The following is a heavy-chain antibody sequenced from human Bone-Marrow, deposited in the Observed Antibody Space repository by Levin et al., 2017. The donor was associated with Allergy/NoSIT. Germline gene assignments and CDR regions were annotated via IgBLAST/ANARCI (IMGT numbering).Heavy chain of an antibody. J-gene: IGHJ6*02. V-gene: IGHV3-30*18. Sequence: GGSLRLSCAASGFTFSSYGMHWVRQAPGKGLEWVAVISYDGSNKYYADSVKGRFTISRDNSKNTLYLQMNSLRAEDTAVYYCAKDAKSSGWYYPGIYYGMDVWGQGTTVTVSS. CDR2: ISYDGSNK. D-gene: IGHD6-19*01. CDR3: AKDAKSSGWYYPGIYYGMDV. CDR1: GFTFSSYG.